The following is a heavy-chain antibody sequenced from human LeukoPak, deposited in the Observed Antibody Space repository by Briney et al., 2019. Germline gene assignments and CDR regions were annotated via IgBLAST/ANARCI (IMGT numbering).Heavy chain of an antibody. CDR2: IGSDGGST. D-gene: IGHD2-2*01. J-gene: IGHJ4*02. CDR1: GFTFISYA. CDR3: VKGFCSSPSCAFDY. V-gene: IGHV3-64D*06. Sequence: GGSLRLSCSASGFTFISYAKHWVRQAPGKGLEYVSGIGSDGGSTYYADSVKGRFTISRDNSKNTLYLQMSSLRAEDTAVYYCVKGFCSSPSCAFDYWGQGTLVTVSS.